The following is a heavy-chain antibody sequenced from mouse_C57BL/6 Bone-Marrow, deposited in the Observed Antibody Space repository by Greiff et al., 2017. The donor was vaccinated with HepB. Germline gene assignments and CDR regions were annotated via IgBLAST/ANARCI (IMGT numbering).Heavy chain of an antibody. CDR1: GFSLTSYA. Sequence: VMLVESGPGLVAPSQSLSITCTVSGFSLTSYAISWVRQPPGKGLEWLGVIWTGGGTNYNSALKSRLSISKDNSKSQVFFKMNSLQTDDTARYYCASLTTVVAHYAMDYWGQGTSVTVSS. CDR3: ASLTTVVAHYAMDY. V-gene: IGHV2-9-1*01. CDR2: IWTGGGT. J-gene: IGHJ4*01. D-gene: IGHD1-1*01.